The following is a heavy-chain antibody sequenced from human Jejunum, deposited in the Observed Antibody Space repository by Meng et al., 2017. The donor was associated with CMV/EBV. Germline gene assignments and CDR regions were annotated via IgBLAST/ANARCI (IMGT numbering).Heavy chain of an antibody. CDR3: ARVPRGYSYGWLGDYYYYYGMDV. CDR2: ISYDGSNQ. D-gene: IGHD5-18*01. Sequence: HWVRQAPGKGLGWVAVISYDGSNQYYADSVKGRFTISRDNSKNTLYLQMNSLRAEDTAVYYCARVPRGYSYGWLGDYYYYYGMDVWGQGTTVTVSS. V-gene: IGHV3-30-3*01. J-gene: IGHJ6*02.